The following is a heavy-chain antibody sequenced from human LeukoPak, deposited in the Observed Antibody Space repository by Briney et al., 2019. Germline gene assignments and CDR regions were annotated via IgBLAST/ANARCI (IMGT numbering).Heavy chain of an antibody. CDR3: ARGFGVKNWFDP. CDR2: ISSSSSYI. Sequence: GGSLRLSCAASGFTFSSYSMNWVRQAPGKGLEWVSSISSSSSYIYYADSVKGRFTISRDDAKNSLYLQMNSLRAEDTAVYYCARGFGVKNWFDPWGQGTLVTVSS. J-gene: IGHJ5*02. V-gene: IGHV3-21*01. D-gene: IGHD3-3*01. CDR1: GFTFSSYS.